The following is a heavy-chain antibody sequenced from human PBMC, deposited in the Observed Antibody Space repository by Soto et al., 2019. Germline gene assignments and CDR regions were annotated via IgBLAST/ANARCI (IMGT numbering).Heavy chain of an antibody. V-gene: IGHV3-23*01. J-gene: IGHJ4*02. CDR1: GFTFSRYA. D-gene: IGHD3-22*01. CDR2: ISGSGGST. Sequence: GRSPRLSCAASGFTFSRYAMSWVRQAPGKGLEWVSAISGSGGSTYYADSVKGRFTISRDNSKNTLYLQMNSLRAEDTAVYYCAKGAGGYCDSSGYYYPFDYWGQGA. CDR3: AKGAGGYCDSSGYYYPFDY.